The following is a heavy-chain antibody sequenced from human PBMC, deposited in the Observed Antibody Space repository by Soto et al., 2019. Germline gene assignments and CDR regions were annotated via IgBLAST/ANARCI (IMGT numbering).Heavy chain of an antibody. CDR1: GVTLSTSG. CDR3: APSRVLDSGWFFDS. V-gene: IGHV1-69*01. J-gene: IGHJ4*02. Sequence: VPLVQSGAELKKPGSSVRVSCETGGVTLSTSGISWVRQAPGQGLEWVGGFIPLFGTAKYAQNCEGRLTMTADESTDTAYMELSGLSSDDSAVYYCAPSRVLDSGWFFDSWGQGTLVIVSA. D-gene: IGHD6-19*01. CDR2: FIPLFGTA.